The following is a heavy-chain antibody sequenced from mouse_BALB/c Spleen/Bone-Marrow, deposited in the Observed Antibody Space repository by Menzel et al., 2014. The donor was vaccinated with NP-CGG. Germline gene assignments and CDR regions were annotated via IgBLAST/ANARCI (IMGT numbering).Heavy chain of an antibody. Sequence: VQLQQSGAELVKPGASVKLSCAASDFNIKDAYMHWVKQRPEQGLEWIGRIDPANVNTKYDTKFQGKATITADTSSNTAYLLLSSLTSEDTAVYYCAVYYYGRSSFAYWGQGTLATVSA. D-gene: IGHD1-1*01. CDR1: DFNIKDAY. CDR2: IDPANVNT. J-gene: IGHJ3*01. V-gene: IGHV14-3*02. CDR3: AVYYYGRSSFAY.